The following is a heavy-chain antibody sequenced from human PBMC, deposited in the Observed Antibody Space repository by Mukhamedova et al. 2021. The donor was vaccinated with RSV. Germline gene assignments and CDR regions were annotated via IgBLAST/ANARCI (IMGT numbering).Heavy chain of an antibody. CDR2: IYYSGST. Sequence: GLEWIGSIYYSGSTYYNPSLKSRVTISVDTSKNQFSLKLSSVTAADTAVYYCARRDYDFWSGPTGLGGYWGQGTLVTVSS. CDR3: ARRDYDFWSGPTGLGGY. D-gene: IGHD3-3*01. V-gene: IGHV4-39*01. J-gene: IGHJ4*02.